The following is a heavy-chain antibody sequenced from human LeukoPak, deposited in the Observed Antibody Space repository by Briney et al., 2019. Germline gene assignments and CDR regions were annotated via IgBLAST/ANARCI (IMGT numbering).Heavy chain of an antibody. CDR3: AKLWRGSHPRYFDH. Sequence: GGSLGLSCAASGFTFSSYAMSWVRQAPGKGLEWVSTITDSGGTTFYADSVKGRFTISRDNSKNTVYLQMNSLRAEDTAVYYCAKLWRGSHPRYFDHWGQGTLVTVTS. D-gene: IGHD1-26*01. CDR2: ITDSGGTT. CDR1: GFTFSSYA. V-gene: IGHV3-23*01. J-gene: IGHJ4*02.